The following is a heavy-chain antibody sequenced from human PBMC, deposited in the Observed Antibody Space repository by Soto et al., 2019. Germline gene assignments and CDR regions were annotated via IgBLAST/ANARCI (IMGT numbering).Heavy chain of an antibody. D-gene: IGHD6-6*01. CDR3: ARQWLGDSSSSREEVNWFDP. CDR2: IYYSGST. CDR1: GGSISSSSYY. Sequence: PSETLSLTCTVSGGSISSSSYYWGWIRQPPGKGLEWIGSIYYSGSTYYNPSLKSRVTISVDTSKNQFSLKLSSVTAADTAVYYCARQWLGDSSSSREEVNWFDPWGQGTRVTVSS. V-gene: IGHV4-39*01. J-gene: IGHJ5*02.